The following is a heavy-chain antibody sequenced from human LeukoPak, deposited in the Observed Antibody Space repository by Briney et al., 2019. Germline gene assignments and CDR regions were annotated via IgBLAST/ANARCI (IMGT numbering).Heavy chain of an antibody. J-gene: IGHJ6*04. V-gene: IGHV3-21*01. CDR3: AELGITIIGGV. CDR1: GFSFSSYE. CDR2: ISSSSSYI. D-gene: IGHD3-10*02. Sequence: GGSLRLSCAASGFSFSSYEMNWVRQAPGKGLEWVSSISSSSSYIYYADSVKGRFTISRDNAKNSLYLQMNSLRAEDTAVYYCAELGITIIGGVWGKGTTVTISS.